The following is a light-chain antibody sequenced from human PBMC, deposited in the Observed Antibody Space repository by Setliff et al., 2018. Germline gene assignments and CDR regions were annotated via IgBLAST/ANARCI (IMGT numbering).Light chain of an antibody. J-gene: IGLJ1*01. CDR2: DVS. Sequence: QSVLTQPASVSGAPGQSITISCTGTRYDVGGYNFVSWYQHHPGKAPKLMIYDVSKRPSGVPDRFSSSKSGNTASLTISGLQAEDEADYYCCSYAGSYTYVFGTGTKVTVL. V-gene: IGLV2-11*01. CDR1: RYDVGGYNF. CDR3: CSYAGSYTYV.